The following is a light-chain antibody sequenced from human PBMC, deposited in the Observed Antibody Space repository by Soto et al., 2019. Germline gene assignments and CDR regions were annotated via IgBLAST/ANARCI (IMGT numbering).Light chain of an antibody. CDR1: QSVTSSY. V-gene: IGKV3-20*01. J-gene: IGKJ1*01. CDR2: GAS. Sequence: EIVLTQSPGTLSLSPGERATLSCRASQSVTSSYLAWWQQKPGQAPRLLIYGASSRATGIPDRFSGSGSGTDFTLTISRLEPEDFAVYFCQQYRSSPTTFGQGTKVEIK. CDR3: QQYRSSPTT.